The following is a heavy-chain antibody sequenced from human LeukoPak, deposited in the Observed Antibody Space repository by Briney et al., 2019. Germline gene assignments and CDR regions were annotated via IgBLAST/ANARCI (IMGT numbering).Heavy chain of an antibody. V-gene: IGHV3-30*03. CDR1: GFTFSTYG. CDR2: ISYDGSNK. J-gene: IGHJ4*02. CDR3: AGGYREYFDY. D-gene: IGHD5-12*01. Sequence: EPGGSLRLSCAASGFTFSTYGMHWVRQAPGKGLEWVTVISYDGSNKYYADSVKGRFTISRDNSKNTLYLEMNSLRAEDTAVYYCAGGYREYFDYWGQGTLVTVSS.